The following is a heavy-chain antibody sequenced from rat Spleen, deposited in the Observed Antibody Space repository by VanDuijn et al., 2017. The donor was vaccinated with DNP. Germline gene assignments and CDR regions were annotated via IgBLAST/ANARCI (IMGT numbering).Heavy chain of an antibody. V-gene: IGHV5S23*01. CDR3: IRWNSGHFDY. J-gene: IGHJ2*01. CDR1: GFTFSDYA. D-gene: IGHD4-3*01. CDR2: ISPSGDTT. Sequence: EVQLVESGGGLVQPGDSLKLSCAASGFTFSDYAMAWVRQAPTKGLEWVASISPSGDTTFYRDSLKGRFTVSRDNAKSSLYLQMNSLRYEDMATYYCIRWNSGHFDYWGQGVMVTVSS.